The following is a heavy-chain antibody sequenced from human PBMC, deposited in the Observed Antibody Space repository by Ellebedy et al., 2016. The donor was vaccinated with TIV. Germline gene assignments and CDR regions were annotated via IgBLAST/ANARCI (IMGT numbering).Heavy chain of an antibody. V-gene: IGHV1-2*02. CDR2: INAKRCAT. CDR3: ARNGVSGWSDFDY. D-gene: IGHD6-19*01. J-gene: IGHJ4*02. CDR1: GYTFIDYH. Sequence: AASVKVSCKTSGYTFIDYHIHWVRQPPGQGLEWMGWINAKRCATIYVQKFHDRVTMTRDMSISTAFLEVTGLTSDDTAVYYCARNGVSGWSDFDYWGQGTLVTVSS.